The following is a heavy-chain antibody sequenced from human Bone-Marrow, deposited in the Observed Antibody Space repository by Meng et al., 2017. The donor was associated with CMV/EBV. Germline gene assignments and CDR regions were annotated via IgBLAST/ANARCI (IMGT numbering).Heavy chain of an antibody. CDR3: ATLGIAVAGLFDY. CDR1: GYTFTSYD. CDR2: MNSNSGNT. V-gene: IGHV1-8*01. D-gene: IGHD6-19*01. J-gene: IGHJ4*02. Sequence: VKVSCKASGYTFTSYDINWVRQATGQGLEWMGWMNSNSGNTGYAQKFQGRVTMTRNTSISTAYMELSSLRSEDTAVYYCATLGIAVAGLFDYWGQGTLVTVSS.